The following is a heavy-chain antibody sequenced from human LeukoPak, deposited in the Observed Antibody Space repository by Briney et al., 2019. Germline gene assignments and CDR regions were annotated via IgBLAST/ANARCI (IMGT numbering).Heavy chain of an antibody. V-gene: IGHV1-18*01. CDR2: ISAYNGNT. D-gene: IGHD3-16*01. Sequence: ASVKVSCKASGYTFTSYGISWVRQAPGQGLEWMGWISAYNGNTNYAQKLQGRVTMTTDTSTSTAYMELRSLRSDDTAVYYCARDIPPPGYDYVWGTQPDLNYFDYWGQGTLVTVSS. J-gene: IGHJ4*02. CDR1: GYTFTSYG. CDR3: ARDIPPPGYDYVWGTQPDLNYFDY.